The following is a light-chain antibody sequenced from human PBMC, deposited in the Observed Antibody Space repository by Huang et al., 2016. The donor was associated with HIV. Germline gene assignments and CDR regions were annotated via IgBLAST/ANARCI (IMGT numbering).Light chain of an antibody. CDR2: WAS. Sequence: DIVMAQSPVSLAVSLGEGATLTCRSSQSVFSTSTNKAYFAWFQQNPGQPPKLLLFWASTREVGVPDRFSGSGAGTHFTLTIANLEADDAAIYYCQQYYASPQTFGQGTRV. J-gene: IGKJ1*01. V-gene: IGKV4-1*01. CDR3: QQYYASPQT. CDR1: QSVFSTSTNKAY.